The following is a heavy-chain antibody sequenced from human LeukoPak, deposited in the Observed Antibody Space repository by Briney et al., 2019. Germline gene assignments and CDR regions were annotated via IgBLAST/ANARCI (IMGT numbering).Heavy chain of an antibody. CDR1: GGSISSYY. J-gene: IGHJ4*02. CDR3: ARRPIHDRVPLYFDY. CDR2: IYTSGST. D-gene: IGHD3-22*01. Sequence: PSETLSLTCTVSGGSISSYYWSWIRQPAGKGLEWIGRIYTSGSTNYNPSLKSRVTISVDTSKNQFSLKLSSVTAADTAVYYCARRPIHDRVPLYFDYWGQGTLVTVSS. V-gene: IGHV4-4*07.